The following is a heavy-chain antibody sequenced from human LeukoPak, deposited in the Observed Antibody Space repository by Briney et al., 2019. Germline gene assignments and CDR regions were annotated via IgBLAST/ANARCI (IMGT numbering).Heavy chain of an antibody. CDR2: IYSGGST. J-gene: IGHJ3*02. CDR1: GFTVSSNY. CDR3: ARGPPLRFGAFDI. V-gene: IGHV3-53*01. Sequence: GGSLRLSCAASGFTVSSNYMSWVRQAPGKGLEWVSIIYSGGSTYYADSVKGRFTISRDNSKNTLYLQMNSLRDEDTAMYYCARGPPLRFGAFDIWGQGTMVTVSS. D-gene: IGHD3-10*01.